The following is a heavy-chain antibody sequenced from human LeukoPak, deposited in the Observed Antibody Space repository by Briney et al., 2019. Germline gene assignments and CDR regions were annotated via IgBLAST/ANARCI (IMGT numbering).Heavy chain of an antibody. CDR1: GGTFSSYA. V-gene: IGHV1-69*13. CDR2: IIPIFGTA. J-gene: IGHJ6*03. Sequence: SVKVSCKASGGTFSSYAISWVRQAPGQGLEWMGGIIPIFGTANYAQKFQGRVTITADESTSTAYMELSSLRSEDTAVYYCATKRMYSNFDYYYYCMDVWGKGTTVTVSS. CDR3: ATKRMYSNFDYYYYCMDV. D-gene: IGHD4-11*01.